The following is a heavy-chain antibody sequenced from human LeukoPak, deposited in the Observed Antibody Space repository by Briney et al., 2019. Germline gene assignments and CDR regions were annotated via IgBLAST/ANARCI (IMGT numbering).Heavy chain of an antibody. CDR2: ISGSGGST. J-gene: IGHJ6*03. CDR3: AKLGYSYGTGHMDV. Sequence: GGSLRLSCAASGFTFSSYAMSWVRQAPGKGLEWVSAISGSGGSTYYADSVKGRFTISRDNSKNTLYLQMNSLRAEDTAVCYCAKLGYSYGTGHMDVWGKGTTVTVSS. CDR1: GFTFSSYA. V-gene: IGHV3-23*01. D-gene: IGHD5-18*01.